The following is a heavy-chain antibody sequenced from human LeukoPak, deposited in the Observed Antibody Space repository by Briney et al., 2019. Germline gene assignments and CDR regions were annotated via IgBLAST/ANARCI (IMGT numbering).Heavy chain of an antibody. CDR2: INPSGDST. CDR3: ARGSSGYYSAFDY. D-gene: IGHD3-22*01. J-gene: IGHJ4*02. CDR1: GYSFTNYA. V-gene: IGHV1-46*01. Sequence: ASVKVSCKASGYSFTNYAISWVRQAPGQGLEWMGIINPSGDSTSYAQKFQGRVTMTRDTSTSTVYMELSSLRSEDTAVYYCARGSSGYYSAFDYWGQGTLVIVSS.